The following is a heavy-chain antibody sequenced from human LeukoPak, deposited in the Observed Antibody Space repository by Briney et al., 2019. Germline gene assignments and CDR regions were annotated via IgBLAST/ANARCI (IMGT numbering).Heavy chain of an antibody. D-gene: IGHD6-13*01. Sequence: GGSLRLSCAASGFTVSSNYMSWVRQAPGKGLEWVSVIYSGGSTYYADSVKGRFTISRDNSKNSLYLQMNSLRTEDTALYYCAKDIRGIAAAGTGDYWGQGTLVTVSS. V-gene: IGHV3-53*05. J-gene: IGHJ4*02. CDR3: AKDIRGIAAAGTGDY. CDR2: IYSGGST. CDR1: GFTVSSNY.